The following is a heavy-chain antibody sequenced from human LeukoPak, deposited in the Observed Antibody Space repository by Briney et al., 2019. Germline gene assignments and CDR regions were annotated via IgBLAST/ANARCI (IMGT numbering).Heavy chain of an antibody. CDR2: ISWSSGSI. D-gene: IGHD5-12*01. CDR3: AKDLVLSGYDLTFDY. V-gene: IGHV3-9*01. Sequence: PGRSLRLSCAASGITFDDYAMHWVRQAPGKGLEWVSGISWSSGSIGYEDSVKGRFTISTDNAKNSLYLQMNSLRAEDTALYDCAKDLVLSGYDLTFDYWGQGTLVTVSS. J-gene: IGHJ4*02. CDR1: GITFDDYA.